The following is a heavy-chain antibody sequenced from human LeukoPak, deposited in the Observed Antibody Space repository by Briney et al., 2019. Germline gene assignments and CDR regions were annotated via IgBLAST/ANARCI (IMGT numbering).Heavy chain of an antibody. CDR2: INHSGST. D-gene: IGHD5-18*01. Sequence: SETLSLTCTVYGGSFSGYYWSWVRQPPGKGLEWIGEINHSGSTNYNPSLKSRVTISVDTSKNQFSLKLSSVTAADTAVYYCARGLRGYSYGVWGQGTLVTVSS. V-gene: IGHV4-34*01. CDR1: GGSFSGYY. J-gene: IGHJ4*02. CDR3: ARGLRGYSYGV.